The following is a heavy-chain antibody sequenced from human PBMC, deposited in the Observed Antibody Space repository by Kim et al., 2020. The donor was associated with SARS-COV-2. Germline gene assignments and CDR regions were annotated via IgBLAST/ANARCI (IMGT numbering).Heavy chain of an antibody. Sequence: GGSLRLSCAASGFTFGTYWMHWVRQVPGKGLVCIARISTDGSITSYAESVEGRFTVSRDNARNTLYLEMNSLRAEDTAVYYCARDTSPGHMSYWGQGVLVTVSS. CDR2: ISTDGSIT. CDR1: GFTFGTYW. V-gene: IGHV3-74*01. CDR3: ARDTSPGHMSY. J-gene: IGHJ4*02.